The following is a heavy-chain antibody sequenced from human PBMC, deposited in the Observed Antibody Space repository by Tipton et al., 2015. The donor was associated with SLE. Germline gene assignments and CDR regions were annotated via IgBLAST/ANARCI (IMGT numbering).Heavy chain of an antibody. CDR3: ARGSRAAAGSFYDY. J-gene: IGHJ4*02. CDR2: IYYSGST. D-gene: IGHD6-13*01. CDR1: GYSISSGYY. Sequence: TLSLTCTVSGYSISSGYYWGWIRQPPGKGLEWIGYIYYSGSTNYNPSLKSRVTISVDTSKNQFSLKLSSVTAADTAVYYCARGSRAAAGSFYDYWGQGTLVTVSS. V-gene: IGHV4-38-2*02.